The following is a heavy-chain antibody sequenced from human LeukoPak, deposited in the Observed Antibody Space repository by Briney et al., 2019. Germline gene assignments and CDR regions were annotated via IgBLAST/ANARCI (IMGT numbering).Heavy chain of an antibody. CDR2: ISSSGSTI. CDR3: AKSQLYYGSFDF. J-gene: IGHJ4*02. CDR1: GFTFSSYE. V-gene: IGHV3-48*03. D-gene: IGHD3-10*01. Sequence: GGSLRLSCAASGFTFSSYEMNWVRQAPGKGLEWVSYISSSGSTIYYADSVKGRFTISRDNAKNSLYLQMNSLRAEDTAVYYCAKSQLYYGSFDFWGQGTLVTVSS.